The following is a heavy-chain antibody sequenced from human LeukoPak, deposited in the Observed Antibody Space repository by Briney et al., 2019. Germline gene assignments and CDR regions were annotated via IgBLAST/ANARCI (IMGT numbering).Heavy chain of an antibody. CDR3: AKGGRTIAVAHYYGMDV. V-gene: IGHV3-23*01. J-gene: IGHJ6*02. CDR1: GFTFSSYA. CDR2: ISGSGGRT. Sequence: QPGGSLRLSCAASGFTFSSYAMSWVRQAPGKGLEWVSGISGSGGRTYYADSVKGRFTISRDNSKNTLYLQMNSLGAEDTAVYYCAKGGRTIAVAHYYGMDVWGQGTTVTVPS. D-gene: IGHD6-19*01.